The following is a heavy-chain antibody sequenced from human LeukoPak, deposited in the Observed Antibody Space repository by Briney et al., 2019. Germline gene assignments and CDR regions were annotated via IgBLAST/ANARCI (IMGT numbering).Heavy chain of an antibody. CDR1: GGSISTSACY. CDR3: ARHLPQTQWLVNWYFDL. Sequence: PSETLSLTCIVSGGSISTSACYWGWIRQPPGEGLQWIGSIYYSGSTYYNPSLKSRVTISLDTSKNQFSLKLSSVTAADTAVYYCARHLPQTQWLVNWYFDLWGRGTLVTVSS. V-gene: IGHV4-39*01. D-gene: IGHD6-19*01. J-gene: IGHJ2*01. CDR2: IYYSGST.